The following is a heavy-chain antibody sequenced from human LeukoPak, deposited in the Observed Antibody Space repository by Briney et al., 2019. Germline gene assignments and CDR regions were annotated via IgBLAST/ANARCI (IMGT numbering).Heavy chain of an antibody. Sequence: SETLSLTCTVSGGSISSYYWSWIRQPPGKGLEWIGYIYYSGSTNYNPSLKSRVTISVDTSKNQFSLKLSSVTAADTAVYYCARRELEYQLLYYYYYMDVWGKGTTVTVSS. CDR1: GGSISSYY. CDR2: IYYSGST. D-gene: IGHD2-2*01. CDR3: ARRELEYQLLYYYYYMDV. V-gene: IGHV4-59*12. J-gene: IGHJ6*03.